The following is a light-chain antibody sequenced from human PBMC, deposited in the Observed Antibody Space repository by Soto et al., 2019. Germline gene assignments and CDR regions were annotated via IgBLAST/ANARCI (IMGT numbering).Light chain of an antibody. CDR2: EVG. V-gene: IGLV2-14*01. CDR1: SSDLGGYKY. CDR3: SSYSSSRTLV. J-gene: IGLJ3*02. Sequence: QSALTQPASMSGSLGQSITISCTGTSSDLGGYKYVSWYQQHPGKAPRLMIYEVGNRPSEVSTRFSGSKSGNTASLTISGLQAEDEGDYCCSSYSSSRTLVFGGGTQLTVL.